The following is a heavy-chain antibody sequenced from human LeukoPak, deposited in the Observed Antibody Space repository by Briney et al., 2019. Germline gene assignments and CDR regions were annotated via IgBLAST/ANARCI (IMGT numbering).Heavy chain of an antibody. CDR3: ARVGPPYYYYYMDV. CDR2: IKQDGTEQ. CDR1: GFTFSASL. J-gene: IGHJ6*03. Sequence: GGSLRLSCAASGFTFSASLMSWVRQAPGKGLEWGANIKQDGTEQYTADSLKGRLNISRDNAKRLLFLQMNSLRAEDTAVYYCARVGPPYYYYYMDVWGNGTTVTVSS. V-gene: IGHV3-7*01.